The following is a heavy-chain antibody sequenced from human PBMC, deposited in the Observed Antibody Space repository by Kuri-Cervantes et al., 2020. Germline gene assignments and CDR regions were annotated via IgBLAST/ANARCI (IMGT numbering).Heavy chain of an antibody. CDR1: GGSISSSSYY. CDR2: IYYSGST. J-gene: IGHJ4*02. D-gene: IGHD2-2*01. CDR3: ARELPAADY. V-gene: IGHV4-39*02. Sequence: GSLRLSCTVSGGSISSSSYYWGWIRQPPGKGLEWIGSIYYSGSTYYNPSLKSRVTISVDTSKNQFSLKLSSVTAADTAVYYCARELPAADYWGQGTLVTVSS.